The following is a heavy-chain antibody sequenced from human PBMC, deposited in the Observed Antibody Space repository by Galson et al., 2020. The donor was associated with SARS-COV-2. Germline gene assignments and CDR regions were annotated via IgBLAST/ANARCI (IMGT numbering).Heavy chain of an antibody. CDR3: AKEPYSSGRYQDF. D-gene: IGHD6-19*01. Sequence: ASVKVSCKASGYTFTDHYMHWVRQAPGQGLEWMGRINLNNGGTYNAQKFQGRVVMTRDTSINTAYLDLNNLSSDDTAVYFCAKEPYSSGRYQDFWGQGTLVSVSS. CDR2: INLNNGGT. CDR1: GYTFTDHY. V-gene: IGHV1-2*06. J-gene: IGHJ4*02.